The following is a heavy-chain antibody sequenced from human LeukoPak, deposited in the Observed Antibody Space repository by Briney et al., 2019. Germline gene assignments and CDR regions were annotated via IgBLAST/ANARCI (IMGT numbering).Heavy chain of an antibody. CDR2: IISDGSTT. J-gene: IGHJ4*02. CDR1: GFTFSSHW. V-gene: IGHV3-74*01. CDR3: ARLRWDIVVVPAAVFDY. Sequence: GGSLRLSCAASGFTFSSHWMHWVRQAPGKGLVWVSRIISDGSTTSYADSVKGRFTISRDKARNTLYLQMNSLRAEDTAVYYCARLRWDIVVVPAAVFDYWGQGTLVTVSS. D-gene: IGHD2-2*01.